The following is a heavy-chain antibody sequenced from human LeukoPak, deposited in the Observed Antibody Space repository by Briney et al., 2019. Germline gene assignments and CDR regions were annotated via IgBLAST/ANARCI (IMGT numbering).Heavy chain of an antibody. D-gene: IGHD6-19*01. V-gene: IGHV4-59*01. CDR3: ARASSGWDAFDI. J-gene: IGHJ3*02. CDR1: GGSISSYY. Sequence: PSETLSLTCTVSGGSISSYYWSWIRQPPGKGLEWIGYIYYSGSTNYNPSLKSRVTISVDTSKNQFSLKLSSVTAADAAVYYCARASSGWDAFDIWGQGTMVTVSS. CDR2: IYYSGST.